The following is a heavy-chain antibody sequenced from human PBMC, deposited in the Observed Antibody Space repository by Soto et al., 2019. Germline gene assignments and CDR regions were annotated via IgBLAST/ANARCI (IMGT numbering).Heavy chain of an antibody. D-gene: IGHD4-4*01. Sequence: VQLLESGGDLVQPGGSLRLSCAASGFTFSRFAMTWVRQAPGKGLEWVSVVGGNGDRTFYADSVKGRFTISSDNSTNTLYLQMSRLRAEDTAIYYCAKDFDSNYPTPDFDHWGQGTLVSVSS. CDR2: VGGNGDRT. J-gene: IGHJ4*02. V-gene: IGHV3-23*01. CDR3: AKDFDSNYPTPDFDH. CDR1: GFTFSRFA.